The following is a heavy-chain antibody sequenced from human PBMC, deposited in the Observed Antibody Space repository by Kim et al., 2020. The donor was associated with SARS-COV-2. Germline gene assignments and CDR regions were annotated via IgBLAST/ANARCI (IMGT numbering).Heavy chain of an antibody. V-gene: IGHV4-59*01. Sequence: SETLSLTCTVSGDSIRSYYWSWIRQPPGKGLEWIGYVYYSGSTKYNPSLKSRVTISLDTSKNQFSLKLSSVIAADTAVYYCARETDSGGWYFDYWGQGTLVTVSS. J-gene: IGHJ4*02. CDR1: GDSIRSYY. CDR3: ARETDSGGWYFDY. CDR2: VYYSGST. D-gene: IGHD3-10*01.